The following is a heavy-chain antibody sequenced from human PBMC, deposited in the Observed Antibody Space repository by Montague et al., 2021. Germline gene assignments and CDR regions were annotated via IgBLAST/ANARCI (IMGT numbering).Heavy chain of an antibody. D-gene: IGHD3-10*01. Sequence: SLRLSCAASGFTFSSYWMHWVRQAPGKGLVWVSRISTDGSSTTYADSVKGRFTPYRDNARNRLYLQMNSLRAEDTAVYYCTFYKFRETPRGFDYCGQGTLVTVSA. CDR1: GFTFSSYW. V-gene: IGHV3-74*01. J-gene: IGHJ4*02. CDR2: ISTDGSST. CDR3: TFYKFRETPRGFDY.